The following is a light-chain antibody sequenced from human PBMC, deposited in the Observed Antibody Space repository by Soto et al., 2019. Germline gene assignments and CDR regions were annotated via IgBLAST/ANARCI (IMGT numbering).Light chain of an antibody. J-gene: IGKJ2*01. CDR3: QQYYSTLYT. V-gene: IGKV4-1*01. CDR2: WAS. CDR1: QSVLFSSNNENY. Sequence: EIVLTQSPESLAVSLGERATINCKSSQSVLFSSNNENYLSWYQHKPGQPPKLLIYWASTRESGVPDRFSGSGSGTDFTLTISSLQAEDVAVYYCQQYYSTLYTFGQGTKLDIK.